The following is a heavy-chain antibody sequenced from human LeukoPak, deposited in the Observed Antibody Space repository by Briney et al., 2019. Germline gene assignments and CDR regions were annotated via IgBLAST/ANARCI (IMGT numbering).Heavy chain of an antibody. CDR2: INPNNGGT. CDR3: ARDPSYSSGYYGRVTDY. Sequence: ASVKVSCKPSGYTFSGYYMHWVRQAPGQGLEWMGWINPNNGGTNYAQRFQGRLTMTRDTSISTAYMELSGLRSDDTALYYCARDPSYSSGYYGRVTDYWGQGTLVTVSS. D-gene: IGHD3-22*01. V-gene: IGHV1-2*02. J-gene: IGHJ4*02. CDR1: GYTFSGYY.